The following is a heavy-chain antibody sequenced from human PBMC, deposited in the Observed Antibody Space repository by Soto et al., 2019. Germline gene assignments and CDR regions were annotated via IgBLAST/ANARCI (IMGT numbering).Heavy chain of an antibody. D-gene: IGHD3-22*01. CDR2: IYYSGT. Sequence: AETLSLTCSVTGADIGSYSRRWIWQPQGKGLEWIAYIYYSGTSYNPSLKSRVSISLDTSKNQFSLKLSSVTAADTAVYYCARTYDGSGPNSGGYAFDIWGQGTIIT. CDR3: ARTYDGSGPNSGGYAFDI. CDR1: GADIGSYS. V-gene: IGHV4-59*01. J-gene: IGHJ3*02.